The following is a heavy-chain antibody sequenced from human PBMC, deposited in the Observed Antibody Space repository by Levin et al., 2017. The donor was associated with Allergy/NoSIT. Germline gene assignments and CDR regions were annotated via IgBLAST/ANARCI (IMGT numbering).Heavy chain of an antibody. CDR1: GFTFSSYG. CDR3: ARYLGRGRGYYGMDV. Sequence: GESLKISCAASGFTFSSYGMHWVRQAPGKGLEWVAVIWYDGSNKYYADSVKGRFTISRDNSKNTLYLQMNSLRAEDTAVYYCARYLGRGRGYYGMDVWGQGTTVTVSS. CDR2: IWYDGSNK. J-gene: IGHJ6*02. D-gene: IGHD3-16*01. V-gene: IGHV3-33*01.